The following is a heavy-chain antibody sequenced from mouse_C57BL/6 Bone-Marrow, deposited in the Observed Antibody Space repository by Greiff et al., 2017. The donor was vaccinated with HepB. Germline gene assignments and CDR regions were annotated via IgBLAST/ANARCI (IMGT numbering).Heavy chain of an antibody. Sequence: EVKLVESGGGLVQPGGSMKLSCAASGFTFSDAWMDWVRQSPEKGLEWVAEIRTKDNNHATYYAESVKGRFTITRAVSKSSVYLQMNSLRAEHTGIYYCTRPGPGWYFDVWGTGTTVPVSS. V-gene: IGHV6-6*01. CDR2: IRTKDNNHAT. D-gene: IGHD3-3*01. CDR1: GFTFSDAW. J-gene: IGHJ1*03. CDR3: TRPGPGWYFDV.